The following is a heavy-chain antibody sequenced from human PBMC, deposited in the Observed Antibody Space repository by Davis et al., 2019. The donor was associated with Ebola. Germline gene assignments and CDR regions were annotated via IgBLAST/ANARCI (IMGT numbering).Heavy chain of an antibody. V-gene: IGHV4-34*01. J-gene: IGHJ6*02. D-gene: IGHD3-3*01. CDR3: ARRNFGYDFWSGMRYYYGMDV. CDR2: INHSGST. CDR1: GFTFSSYW. Sequence: GSLRLSCVASGFTFSSYWMSWIRQPPGKGLEWIGEINHSGSTNYNPSLKSRVTISVDTSKNQFSLKLSSVTAADTAVYYCARRNFGYDFWSGMRYYYGMDVWGQGTTVTVSS.